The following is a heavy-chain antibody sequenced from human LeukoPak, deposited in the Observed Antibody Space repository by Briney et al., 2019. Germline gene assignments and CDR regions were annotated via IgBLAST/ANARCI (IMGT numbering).Heavy chain of an antibody. CDR1: GGSISSGGYY. D-gene: IGHD6-19*01. J-gene: IGHJ4*02. CDR3: AREQWLILDY. V-gene: IGHV4-30-2*01. Sequence: PSQTLSLTCTVSGGSISSGGYYWSWIRQPPGRGLEWIGYIYHSGSTYYNPSLKSRVTISVDRSKNQFSLKLSSVTAADTAVYYCAREQWLILDYWGQGTLVTVSS. CDR2: IYHSGST.